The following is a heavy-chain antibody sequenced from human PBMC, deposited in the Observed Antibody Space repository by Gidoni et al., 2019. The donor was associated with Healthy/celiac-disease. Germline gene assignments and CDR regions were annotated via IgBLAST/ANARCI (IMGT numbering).Heavy chain of an antibody. J-gene: IGHJ4*02. CDR2: IYSGGST. Sequence: EVQLVESGGGLVQPGGSLRLSCAASGFTVSSNYMGWVRQAPGKGLEWVSVIYSGGSTYYADSVKGRFTISRDNSKNTLYLQMNSLRAEDTAVYYCARDGAKYSSSWYFDYWGQGTLVTVSS. CDR3: ARDGAKYSSSWYFDY. V-gene: IGHV3-66*02. CDR1: GFTVSSNY. D-gene: IGHD6-13*01.